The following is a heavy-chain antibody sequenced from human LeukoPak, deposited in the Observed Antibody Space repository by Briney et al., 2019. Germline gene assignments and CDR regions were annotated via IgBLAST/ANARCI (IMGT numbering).Heavy chain of an antibody. Sequence: PGGSLRLSCAASGFTFRSYDMHWVRQAPGKGLQWVAVISYEGSNKYHTDSVKGRFTISRDNSKNTLYLQMNSLRAEDTAVYYCAKDSEIAAAGSYWYFDLWGRGTLVTVSS. CDR3: AKDSEIAAAGSYWYFDL. CDR1: GFTFRSYD. V-gene: IGHV3-30*18. D-gene: IGHD6-13*01. CDR2: ISYEGSNK. J-gene: IGHJ2*01.